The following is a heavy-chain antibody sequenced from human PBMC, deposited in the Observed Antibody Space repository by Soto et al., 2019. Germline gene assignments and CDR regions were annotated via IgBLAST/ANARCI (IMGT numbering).Heavy chain of an antibody. V-gene: IGHV4-59*12. CDR3: ARELVVVPAATTDYYYYGMDV. CDR1: RVTIRDYV. J-gene: IGHJ6*02. Sequence: PSETQSLTCTVSRVTIRDYVWSWIRQAPGKGLEWIGYIFHAGSTNYNPSLKSRVTISVDTSKNQFSLKLSSVTAADTAVYYCARELVVVPAATTDYYYYGMDVWGQGTTVTVSS. CDR2: IFHAGST. D-gene: IGHD2-2*01.